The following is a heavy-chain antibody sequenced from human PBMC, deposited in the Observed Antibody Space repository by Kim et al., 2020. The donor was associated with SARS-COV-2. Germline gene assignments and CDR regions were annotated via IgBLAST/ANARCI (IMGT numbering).Heavy chain of an antibody. J-gene: IGHJ4*02. CDR2: IYYSGST. CDR1: GGSISSSSYY. CDR3: VDTVTGY. Sequence: SETLSLTCTVSGGSISSSSYYWGWIRQPPGKGLEWIGSIYYSGSTYYNPSLKSRVTISVDTSKNQFSLKLSSVTAADTAVYYCVDTVTGYWGQGTLVTVSS. D-gene: IGHD2-8*02. V-gene: IGHV4-39*01.